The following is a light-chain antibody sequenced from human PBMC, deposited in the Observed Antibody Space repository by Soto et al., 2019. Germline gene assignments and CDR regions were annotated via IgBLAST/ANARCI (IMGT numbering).Light chain of an antibody. CDR1: SSDVGNYNY. V-gene: IGLV2-11*01. J-gene: IGLJ1*01. CDR2: DVD. Sequence: QSALTQPRSVSGSPGQSVTIPCTGTSSDVGNYNYVSWFQQYPDKAPKLMIYDVDNRPSGVPDRFSGSKSGNTASLTISGLQADDEADYYCCSYAGSYTLYAFGTGTKVTVL. CDR3: CSYAGSYTLYA.